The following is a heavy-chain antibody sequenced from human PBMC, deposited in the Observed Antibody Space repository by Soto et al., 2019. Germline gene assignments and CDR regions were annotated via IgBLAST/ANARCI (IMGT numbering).Heavy chain of an antibody. CDR2: IWYDGSNK. Sequence: GGSLRLSCAASGFTFSSYGMHWVRQAPGKGLEWVAVIWYDGSNKYYADSVKGRFTISRDNSKNTLYMQMNSLRAEDTAVYYCASEYCSGGSCYYYGMDVWGQGTTVTVSS. CDR1: GFTFSSYG. CDR3: ASEYCSGGSCYYYGMDV. J-gene: IGHJ6*02. D-gene: IGHD2-15*01. V-gene: IGHV3-33*01.